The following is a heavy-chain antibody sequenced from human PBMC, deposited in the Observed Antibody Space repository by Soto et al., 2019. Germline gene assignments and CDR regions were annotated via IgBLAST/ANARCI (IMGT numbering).Heavy chain of an antibody. Sequence: SETLSLTCTVSGGSIGFGGYYWSWIRQHPGKGLEWIGYIYYSGSTYYNTSLKSRVTISVDTSKNQFSLKLSSVTAADTAVYYCARVLNFHGGWNWFDPWGQGTLVTVSS. CDR2: IYYSGST. J-gene: IGHJ5*02. CDR1: GGSIGFGGYY. V-gene: IGHV4-31*03. D-gene: IGHD3-9*01. CDR3: ARVLNFHGGWNWFDP.